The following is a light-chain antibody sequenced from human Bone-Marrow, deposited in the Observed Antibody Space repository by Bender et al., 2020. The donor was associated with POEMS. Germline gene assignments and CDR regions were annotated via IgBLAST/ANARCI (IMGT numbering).Light chain of an antibody. CDR1: TSDVGGYNY. CDR3: CSYAGSSTWV. V-gene: IGLV2-8*01. Sequence: QSALTQPPSASGSPGQSVTISCTGTTSDVGGYNYVSWYQQHPGKAPKLMIYEVTKRPSGVPDRFSGSRSGTSASLAISGLQSEDEADYHCCSYAGSSTWVFGGGTKVTVL. J-gene: IGLJ3*02. CDR2: EVT.